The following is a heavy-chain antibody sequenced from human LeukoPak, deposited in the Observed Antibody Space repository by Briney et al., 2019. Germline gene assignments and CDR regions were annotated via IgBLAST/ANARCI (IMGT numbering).Heavy chain of an antibody. V-gene: IGHV1-69-2*01. CDR1: GYTFTDYY. D-gene: IGHD5-24*01. CDR2: VDPEDGET. J-gene: IGHJ4*01. CDR3: ATWERCLQGSEIGG. Sequence: ASVKVSCKVSGYTFTDYYMHWVQQAPGKGREWMGLVDPEDGETIYAEKFQGRVTITADTSTDTAYMELSSLRSEDTAVYYCATWERCLQGSEIGGWGQGTLVTVSS.